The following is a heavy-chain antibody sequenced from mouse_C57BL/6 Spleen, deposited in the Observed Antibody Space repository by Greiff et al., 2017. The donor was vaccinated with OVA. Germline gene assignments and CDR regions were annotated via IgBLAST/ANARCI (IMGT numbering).Heavy chain of an antibody. CDR1: GFTFSSYA. V-gene: IGHV5-4*01. D-gene: IGHD2-3*01. CDR3: ARDDAYFDY. CDR2: ISDGGSYT. J-gene: IGHJ2*01. Sequence: EVQLMESGGGLVKPGGSLKLSCAASGFTFSSYAMSWVRQTPGKGLEWVATISDGGSYTYYPDNVKGRFTISRDNAKNNLYLQMSHLKAEDTAMYYCARDDAYFDYWGQGTTLTVSS.